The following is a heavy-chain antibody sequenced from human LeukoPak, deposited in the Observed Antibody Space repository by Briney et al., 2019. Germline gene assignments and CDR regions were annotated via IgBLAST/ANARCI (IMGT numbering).Heavy chain of an antibody. CDR1: GFTFGGYS. J-gene: IGHJ4*02. CDR2: ITSSSSYI. Sequence: GGSLRLSCAASGFTFGGYSMNWVRQAPGKGLEWVSSITSSSSYIYYADSVKGRFTISRDNAKNSLYLQMNSLRAEDTAVYYCARDRQQLVLWAPAPSDYWGQGTLVTVSS. CDR3: ARDRQQLVLWAPAPSDY. D-gene: IGHD6-13*01. V-gene: IGHV3-21*01.